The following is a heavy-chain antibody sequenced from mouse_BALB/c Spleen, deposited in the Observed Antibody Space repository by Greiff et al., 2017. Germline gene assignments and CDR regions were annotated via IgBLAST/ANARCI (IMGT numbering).Heavy chain of an antibody. V-gene: IGHV1-14*01. CDR2: INPYNDGT. D-gene: IGHD1-1*01. CDR3: AKTYYGSSPLAMDY. Sequence: VQLQQSGPELVKPGASVKMSCKASGYTFTSYVMHWVKQKPGQGLEWIGYINPYNDGTKYNEKFKGKATLTPDKSSSTAYMELSSLTSEDSAVYYCAKTYYGSSPLAMDYWGQGTSVTVSS. CDR1: GYTFTSYV. J-gene: IGHJ4*01.